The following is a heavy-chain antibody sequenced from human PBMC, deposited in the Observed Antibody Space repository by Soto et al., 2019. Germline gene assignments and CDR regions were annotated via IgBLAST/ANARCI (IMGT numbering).Heavy chain of an antibody. CDR1: GLTVSSNY. CDR2: IYSGGST. V-gene: IGHV3-66*01. CDR3: ARDFYYYGSGTMGGYFDY. Sequence: EVQLVESGGGLVQPGGSLRLSCAASGLTVSSNYMSWVRQAPGTGLEWVSVIYSGGSTYYADSVKCRFTISRDNSKNTLYLQMHSLRAEDTAVYYCARDFYYYGSGTMGGYFDYWGQGTLVTVSS. J-gene: IGHJ4*02. D-gene: IGHD3-10*01.